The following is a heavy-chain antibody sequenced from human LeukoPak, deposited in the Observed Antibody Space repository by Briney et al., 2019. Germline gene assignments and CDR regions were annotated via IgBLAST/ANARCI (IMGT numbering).Heavy chain of an antibody. J-gene: IGHJ4*02. CDR1: GYTFTGYY. D-gene: IGHD3-10*01. V-gene: IGHV1-2*02. CDR3: ARDWYYGSGRDLGY. Sequence: VASAKVSCKASGYTFTGYYMHWVRQAPGQGLEWMGWINPNSGGTNYAQKFQGRVTMTRDTSISTAYMELSRLRSDDTAVYYCARDWYYGSGRDLGYWGQGTLVTVSS. CDR2: INPNSGGT.